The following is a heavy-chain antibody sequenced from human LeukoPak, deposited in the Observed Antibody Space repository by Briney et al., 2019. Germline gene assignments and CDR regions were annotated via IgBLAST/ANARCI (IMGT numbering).Heavy chain of an antibody. V-gene: IGHV1-24*01. Sequence: ASVKVSCKVSGYTLTELSMHWVRQAPGKGLEWMGGFDPEDGETIYAQKFQGRVTITADESTSTAYMELSSLRSEDTAVYYCARGPNWGQGTLVTVSS. CDR3: ARGPN. CDR1: GYTLTELS. CDR2: FDPEDGET. J-gene: IGHJ4*02.